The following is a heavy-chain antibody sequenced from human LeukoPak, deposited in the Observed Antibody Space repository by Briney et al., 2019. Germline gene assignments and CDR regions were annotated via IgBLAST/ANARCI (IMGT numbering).Heavy chain of an antibody. D-gene: IGHD3-9*01. Sequence: SGPTLVNPTQTLTLTCTFSGFSLRTTGVGVGWIRQPPGKAPVWLGLIFWDDDMRYSPSLKSRVTITKDTSKNQVVLKMTYTDPMDTATYCCAAGILTTYFIWFDPWGQGTPVIVSS. CDR1: GFSLRTTGVG. J-gene: IGHJ5*02. CDR3: AAGILTTYFIWFDP. CDR2: IFWDDDM. V-gene: IGHV2-5*02.